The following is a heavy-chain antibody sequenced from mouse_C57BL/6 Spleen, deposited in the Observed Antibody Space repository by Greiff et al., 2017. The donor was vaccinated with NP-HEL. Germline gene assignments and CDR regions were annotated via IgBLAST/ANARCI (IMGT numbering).Heavy chain of an antibody. CDR3: ARSDYDDGVPVDY. CDR1: GYTFTSYG. V-gene: IGHV1-81*01. J-gene: IGHJ2*01. D-gene: IGHD2-4*01. Sequence: VQLQQSGAELARPGASVKLSCKASGYTFTSYGISWVKQRTGQGLEWIGEIYPRSGNTYYNEKFKGKATLTADKSSSTAYMELRSLTSEDSAVYFCARSDYDDGVPVDYWGQGTTLTDSS. CDR2: IYPRSGNT.